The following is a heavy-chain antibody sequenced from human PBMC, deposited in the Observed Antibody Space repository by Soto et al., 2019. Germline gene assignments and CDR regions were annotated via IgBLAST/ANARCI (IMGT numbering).Heavy chain of an antibody. J-gene: IGHJ4*02. V-gene: IGHV4-30-4*01. CDR2: IYDSGNT. CDR1: GGSISDGAYY. Sequence: QVQLQESGPGLVKPSQTLSLTCTVSGGSISDGAYYWSWIRQPPGKGLEWIGHIYDSGNTYNNPSPKRRLTISVDASKTHFSRNLNSVTAADTAVYYCASGLSGDKVDQWGQGTLVTVSS. CDR3: ASGLSGDKVDQ. D-gene: IGHD2-21*01.